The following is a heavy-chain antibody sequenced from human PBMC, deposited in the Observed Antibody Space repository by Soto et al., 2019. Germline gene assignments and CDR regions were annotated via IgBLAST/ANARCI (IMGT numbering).Heavy chain of an antibody. CDR1: GYTLTELS. CDR2: FDPEVGET. J-gene: IGHJ4*02. CDR3: ATSLAWFGELLPNFDY. Sequence: ASVKVSCKVSGYTLTELSMHWVRQAPGKGLEWMGGFDPEVGETVYTQKFQGRVTMTGDTSTDTAYMELTSLRSEDTAVYYCATSLAWFGELLPNFDYWGQGTLVTVSS. D-gene: IGHD3-10*01. V-gene: IGHV1-24*01.